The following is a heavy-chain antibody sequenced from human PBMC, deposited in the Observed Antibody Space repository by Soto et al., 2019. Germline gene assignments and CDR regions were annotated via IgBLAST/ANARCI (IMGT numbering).Heavy chain of an antibody. CDR3: ARSAGGVVTAAFDI. J-gene: IGHJ3*02. CDR1: GGTFSSYA. D-gene: IGHD2-21*02. CDR2: IIPIFGTA. V-gene: IGHV1-69*13. Sequence: SVKVSCKASGGTFSSYAISWVRQAPGQGLEWMGGIIPIFGTANYAQKFQGRVTITADESTSTAYMELSSLRSEDTAVYYCARSAGGVVTAAFDIWRQGTMVTVSS.